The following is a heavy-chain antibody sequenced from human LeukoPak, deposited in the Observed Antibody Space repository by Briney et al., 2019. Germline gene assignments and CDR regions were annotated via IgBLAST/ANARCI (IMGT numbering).Heavy chain of an antibody. Sequence: GGSLRLSCAASGFTVSSNYMSWVRQALGKGLEWVSVIYSGGSTYYADSVKGRFTISRDNSKNTLYLQMNSLRAEDTAVYYCARAGRSAGTSGLVVYWGQGTLVTVSS. V-gene: IGHV3-53*01. J-gene: IGHJ4*02. CDR1: GFTVSSNY. CDR2: IYSGGST. D-gene: IGHD6-13*01. CDR3: ARAGRSAGTSGLVVY.